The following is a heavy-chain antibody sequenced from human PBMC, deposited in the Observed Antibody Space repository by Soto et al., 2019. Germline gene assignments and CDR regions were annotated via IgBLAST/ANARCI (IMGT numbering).Heavy chain of an antibody. CDR1: GDTFTSYA. CDR3: ARTLRIVGATQAGFAP. Sequence: VASVKVCCKASGDTFTSYAMHWVRQAPGQRLEWMGWINAGNGNTKYSQKFQGRVTITRDTSASTAYMELSSLRSEATAVYYCARTLRIVGATQAGFAPWGHRTPVTVFS. J-gene: IGHJ5*02. CDR2: INAGNGNT. D-gene: IGHD1-26*01. V-gene: IGHV1-3*01.